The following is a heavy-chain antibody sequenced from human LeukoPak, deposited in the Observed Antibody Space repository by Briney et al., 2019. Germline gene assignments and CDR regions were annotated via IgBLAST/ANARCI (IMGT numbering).Heavy chain of an antibody. D-gene: IGHD6-19*01. Sequence: GGSLRLSCAASGFTSSSYWMSWARQAPGKGLEWVANIKQDGSEKYYVDSVKGRFTISRDNAKNSLYLQMNSLRAEDTAVYYCAKWRYSSGWTHAPPVWGKGTTVTVSS. CDR3: AKWRYSSGWTHAPPV. CDR1: GFTSSSYW. V-gene: IGHV3-7*01. CDR2: IKQDGSEK. J-gene: IGHJ6*04.